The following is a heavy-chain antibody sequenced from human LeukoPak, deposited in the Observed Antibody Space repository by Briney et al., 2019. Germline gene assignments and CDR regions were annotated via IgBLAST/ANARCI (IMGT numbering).Heavy chain of an antibody. CDR1: GGSISRGDYY. CDR3: ARSYYDSSGYPY. Sequence: SQTLSLTCTVSGGSISRGDYYWSWIRQPPGKGLEWIGEINHSGSTNYNPSLKSRVTISVDTSKNQFSLKLSSVTAADTAVYYCARSYYDSSGYPYWGQGTLVTVSS. D-gene: IGHD3-22*01. J-gene: IGHJ4*02. V-gene: IGHV4-30-4*08. CDR2: INHSGST.